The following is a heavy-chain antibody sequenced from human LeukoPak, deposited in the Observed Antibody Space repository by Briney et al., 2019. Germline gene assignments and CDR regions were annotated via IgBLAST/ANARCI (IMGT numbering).Heavy chain of an antibody. CDR2: ISGYDGNT. V-gene: IGHV1-18*01. D-gene: IGHD4-17*01. CDR1: GYTFTNYV. J-gene: IGHJ4*02. Sequence: ASVKVSCKASGYTFTNYVINWVRQAPGQGLEWMGWISGYDGNTNYAQKLRGTVTMTTDTSTSTAYMDLRSLRSDDTALYYCARTVTTSSYYFDYWGQGTLVTVSS. CDR3: ARTVTTSSYYFDY.